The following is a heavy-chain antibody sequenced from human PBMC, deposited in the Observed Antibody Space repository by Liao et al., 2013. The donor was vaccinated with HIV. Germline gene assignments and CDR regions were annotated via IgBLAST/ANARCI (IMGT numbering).Heavy chain of an antibody. CDR3: ARAFDYSNYALEH. V-gene: IGHV4-59*12. CDR1: GGAITNYY. Sequence: QVQLQESGPRLLKPLETLSLTCTVSGGAITNYYWSWVRQTPRQGLEWIGYIYYTGSTNYNPSFKNRLSMSVDTSKNQFSLNLTSMTAADTAVYYCARAFDYSNYALEHWGQGTLVTVSS. CDR2: IYYTGST. J-gene: IGHJ4*02. D-gene: IGHD4-11*01.